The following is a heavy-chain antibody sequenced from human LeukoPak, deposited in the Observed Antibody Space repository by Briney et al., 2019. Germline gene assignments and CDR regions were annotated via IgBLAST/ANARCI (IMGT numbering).Heavy chain of an antibody. V-gene: IGHV4-59*01. J-gene: IGHJ4*02. CDR1: GGSISSYY. Sequence: SETLSLTCTVSGGSISSYYWSWIRQPPGKGLEWIGYLYYSGSTNYNPSLKSRVTISVDTSKNQFSLKLSSVTAADTAVYYCARVGVQVDLVATHPWYFDYWGQGTLVTVSS. CDR3: ARVGVQVDLVATHPWYFDY. CDR2: LYYSGST. D-gene: IGHD5-12*01.